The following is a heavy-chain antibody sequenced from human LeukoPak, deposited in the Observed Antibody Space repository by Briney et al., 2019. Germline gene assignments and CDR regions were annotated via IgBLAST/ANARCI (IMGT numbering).Heavy chain of an antibody. J-gene: IGHJ5*01. Sequence: SETLSLTCTVSGASIRNYYWSWIRQSPGKGLEWIGYIYYSGSTNYNPSLESRVAMSVDTSKNQFSLRLSSVTAADTAIYYCARRLNNNWFGGLLDPLGQGTPGNRPP. D-gene: IGHD3-10*01. V-gene: IGHV4-59*08. CDR3: ARRLNNNWFGGLLDP. CDR1: GASIRNYY. CDR2: IYYSGST.